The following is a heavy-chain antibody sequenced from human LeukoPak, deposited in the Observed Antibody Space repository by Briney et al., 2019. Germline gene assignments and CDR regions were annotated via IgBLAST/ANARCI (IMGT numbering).Heavy chain of an antibody. CDR3: ARDREGP. V-gene: IGHV3-53*01. D-gene: IGHD1-26*01. J-gene: IGHJ5*02. CDR2: IYSGGAT. Sequence: GGSLRLSCAASGFTVSNNYMRWVRQARGKGLEWVSSIYSGGATKYADSVKGRFIISRDNSKNTLYLQMNSLRPEDTAVYYCARDREGPWGQGTLVTVSS. CDR1: GFTVSNNY.